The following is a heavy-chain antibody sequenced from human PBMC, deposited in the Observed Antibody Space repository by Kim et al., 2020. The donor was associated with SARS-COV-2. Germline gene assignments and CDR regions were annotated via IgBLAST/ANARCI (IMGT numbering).Heavy chain of an antibody. Sequence: GCVKSRFPTSRDNAKKTLYLQMNSLRVDDTAVYYCARVYWYGSWFDPWGQGTLVTVSS. J-gene: IGHJ5*02. D-gene: IGHD2-8*02. CDR3: ARVYWYGSWFDP. V-gene: IGHV3-74*01.